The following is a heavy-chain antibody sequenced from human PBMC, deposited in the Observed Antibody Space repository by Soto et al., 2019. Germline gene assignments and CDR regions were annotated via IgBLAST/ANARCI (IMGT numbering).Heavy chain of an antibody. D-gene: IGHD3-10*01. J-gene: IGHJ6*02. Sequence: ELQLVESGGGLVQPGGSLRLSGVDSGFTFSSYWMSWVRQAPVKGLEGVGNIKQEGSEENYVDSVKGRFTISRDNAKNSMYLQMNSLRAEDTAVYYCARIASSGRGWDVWGQGTTVVVSS. CDR2: IKQEGSEE. V-gene: IGHV3-7*01. CDR1: GFTFSSYW. CDR3: ARIASSGRGWDV.